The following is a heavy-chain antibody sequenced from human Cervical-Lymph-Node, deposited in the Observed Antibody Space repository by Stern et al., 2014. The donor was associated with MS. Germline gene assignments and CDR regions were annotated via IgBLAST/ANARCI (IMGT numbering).Heavy chain of an antibody. D-gene: IGHD2-8*02. V-gene: IGHV1-69*06. CDR1: GGTFTTHP. CDR3: ASSLVASGH. CDR2: IIPFLNTT. Sequence: VQLVESGAEVKKPGSSVKVSCKASGGTFTTHPITWWRQAPGQGLDWMGGIIPFLNTTNYSQKVQGRIAITADKATGTTYMEISSLRSDDTAIYYCASSLVASGHWGQGTLVIVS. J-gene: IGHJ4*02.